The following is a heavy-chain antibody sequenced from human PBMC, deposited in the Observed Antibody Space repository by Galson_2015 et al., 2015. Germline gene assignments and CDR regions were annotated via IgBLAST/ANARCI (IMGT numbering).Heavy chain of an antibody. CDR3: ATHGGTYGDHYFDY. CDR1: GYSFTSTSYW. V-gene: IGHV5-51*01. J-gene: IGHJ4*02. D-gene: IGHD4-17*01. Sequence: QSGAEVKKPGESLKISCKGSGYSFTSTSYWIGWVRQKPGKGLEWMGIIYPGDSHTTYSPSFQGQVTISADKSISTAFLQWSTLKASDTAMYYCATHGGTYGDHYFDYWGQGTLVTVSS. CDR2: IYPGDSHT.